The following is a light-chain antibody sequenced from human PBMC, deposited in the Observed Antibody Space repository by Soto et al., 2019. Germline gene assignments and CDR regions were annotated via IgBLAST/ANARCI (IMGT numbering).Light chain of an antibody. Sequence: EIVMTQSPATLSVSPGERATLSCRASQSVRRNVAWYQQKPGQAPRLLIYGTSTRATGIPARFSGRGSGTEFTLTISSLQSEDFAVYYCQQYTDWPPRTFGQGSKVEIK. CDR1: QSVRRN. J-gene: IGKJ1*01. CDR3: QQYTDWPPRT. V-gene: IGKV3-15*01. CDR2: GTS.